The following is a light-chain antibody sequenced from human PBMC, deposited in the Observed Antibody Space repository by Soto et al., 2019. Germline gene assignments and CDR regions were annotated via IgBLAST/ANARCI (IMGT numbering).Light chain of an antibody. Sequence: DIQMTQSPSTLSASVGDRVTITCRASQSISSWLAWYQQKPGKAPKLLIYKSSSVESGVPSRFSGSRSGTEFTLTISSLQPDDFATYYCQKYNSYLITFGQGTRLEIK. J-gene: IGKJ5*01. CDR3: QKYNSYLIT. V-gene: IGKV1-5*03. CDR2: KSS. CDR1: QSISSW.